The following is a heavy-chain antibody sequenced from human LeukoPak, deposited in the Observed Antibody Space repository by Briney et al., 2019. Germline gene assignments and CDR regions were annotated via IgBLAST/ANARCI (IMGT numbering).Heavy chain of an antibody. CDR3: ASAIVVVPAVADAFDI. Sequence: GASVKVSCKASGGTFSSYAISWVRQAPGQGLEWMGRIIPIFGIANYAQKFQGRVTITADKSTSTAYMELSSLRSEDTAVYYCASAIVVVPAVADAFDIWGQGTMVTVSS. D-gene: IGHD2-2*01. V-gene: IGHV1-69*04. CDR2: IIPIFGIA. J-gene: IGHJ3*02. CDR1: GGTFSSYA.